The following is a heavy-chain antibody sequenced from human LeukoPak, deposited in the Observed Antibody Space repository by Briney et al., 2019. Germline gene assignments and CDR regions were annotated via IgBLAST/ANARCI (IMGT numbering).Heavy chain of an antibody. CDR1: GGTFSSYA. CDR2: IIPIFGTA. CDR3: ARQISGYDYVFDY. D-gene: IGHD5-12*01. J-gene: IGHJ4*02. Sequence: SVKVSCKASGGTFSSYAISWVRQAPGQGLEWMGGIIPIFGTANYAQKFQGRVTITADVSTSTAYMELSSLRSEDTAVYYCARQISGYDYVFDYWGQGTLVTVSS. V-gene: IGHV1-69*13.